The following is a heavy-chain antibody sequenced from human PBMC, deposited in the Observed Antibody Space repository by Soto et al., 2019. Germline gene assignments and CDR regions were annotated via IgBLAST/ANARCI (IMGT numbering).Heavy chain of an antibody. CDR2: ITWGGSA. V-gene: IGHV3-23*01. CDR3: AKEKTSSTYDGLDV. CDR1: GFTFSDYG. Sequence: EVQLLESGGGLIHPGGSLRLSCAGSGFTFSDYGMSWVRQAPGKGLEWVSGITWGGSAYYAESVRGRFIISRDSSKNTLYVQMNSLRAKDTAIYYCAKEKTSSTYDGLDVWGQGTPVTVSS. J-gene: IGHJ6*02.